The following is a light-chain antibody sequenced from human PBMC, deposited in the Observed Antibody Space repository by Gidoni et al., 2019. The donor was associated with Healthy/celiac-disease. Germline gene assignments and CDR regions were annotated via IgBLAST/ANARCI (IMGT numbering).Light chain of an antibody. Sequence: EMQLTQSRSFLSASVGDRVTITCRASQDIGSHIAWYQQKPGKAPKLLIYYAFILQSGVPSRFSGSGSGTEFSLTISSLQPGDFATYYCQQANSHLALTFGGGTKVDI. CDR1: QDIGSH. V-gene: IGKV1-9*01. CDR3: QQANSHLALT. J-gene: IGKJ4*01. CDR2: YAF.